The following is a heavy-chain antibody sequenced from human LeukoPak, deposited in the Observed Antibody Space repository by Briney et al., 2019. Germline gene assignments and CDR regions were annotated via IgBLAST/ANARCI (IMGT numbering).Heavy chain of an antibody. V-gene: IGHV3-7*01. D-gene: IGHD3-22*01. Sequence: PGGSLRLSCAASGFTFSSYWMSWVRQAPGKGLEWVANIKQDGSEKYYVDSVKGRFTIYRDNAKNSLYLQMNSLRAEDTAVYYCARDPPRYDSSGYFSWGQGTLVTVSS. J-gene: IGHJ5*02. CDR2: IKQDGSEK. CDR3: ARDPPRYDSSGYFS. CDR1: GFTFSSYW.